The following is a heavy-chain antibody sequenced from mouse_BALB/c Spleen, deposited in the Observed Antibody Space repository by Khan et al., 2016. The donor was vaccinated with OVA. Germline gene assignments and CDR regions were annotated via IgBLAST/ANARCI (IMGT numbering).Heavy chain of an antibody. CDR2: INPSTGYT. D-gene: IGHD1-1*01. CDR1: GYTFTTYW. Sequence: QVQLQQSGAELAKPGASVKMSCSASGYTFTTYWMHWVKQRPGQGLEWIGYINPSTGYTEYNQKFKDKATLTADESSSTAYMQLNSLTSEDSAVLYCARRGVEGIFAYWGQGTLVTVSA. V-gene: IGHV1-7*01. CDR3: ARRGVEGIFAY. J-gene: IGHJ3*01.